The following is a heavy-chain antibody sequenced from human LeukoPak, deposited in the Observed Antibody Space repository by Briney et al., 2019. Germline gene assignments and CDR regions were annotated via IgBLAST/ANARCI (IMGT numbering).Heavy chain of an antibody. CDR1: GYTFTGYY. J-gene: IGHJ4*02. D-gene: IGHD1/OR15-1a*01. V-gene: IGHV1-2*06. CDR2: INPNSGGT. Sequence: ASVKVSCKASGYTFTGYYMHWVRRAPGQGLEWMGRINPNSGGTNYAQKFQGRVTMTRDTSISTAYMELSSLRSEDTAVYYCATTFAGPFDYWGQGTLVTVSS. CDR3: ATTFAGPFDY.